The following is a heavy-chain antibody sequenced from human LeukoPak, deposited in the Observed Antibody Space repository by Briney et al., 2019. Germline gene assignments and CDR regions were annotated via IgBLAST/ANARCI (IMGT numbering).Heavy chain of an antibody. Sequence: GASVKVSCKASGYTFTSYYMHWVRQAPGQGLEWMGIINPSGGSTSYAQKFQGRVTMTRDTSTSTVYMELSSLRSEDTAVYYCARRDGNSGYDSTFDYWGQGTLVTVSS. V-gene: IGHV1-46*01. CDR1: GYTFTSYY. CDR2: INPSGGST. J-gene: IGHJ4*02. CDR3: ARRDGNSGYDSTFDY. D-gene: IGHD5-12*01.